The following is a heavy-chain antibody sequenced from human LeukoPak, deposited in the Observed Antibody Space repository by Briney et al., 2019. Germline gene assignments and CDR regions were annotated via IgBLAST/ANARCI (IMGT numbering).Heavy chain of an antibody. D-gene: IGHD6-13*01. CDR3: ARVWRQQLELDH. CDR2: ISSSSSYI. V-gene: IGHV3-21*01. J-gene: IGHJ4*02. Sequence: GGSLRLSCAASGFTFSSYSMNWVRQAPGKGLEWVSSISSSSSYIYYADSVKGRFTISRDNAKKSFYLQMNSLRAEDTAVYYCARVWRQQLELDHWGQGTLVIVSS. CDR1: GFTFSSYS.